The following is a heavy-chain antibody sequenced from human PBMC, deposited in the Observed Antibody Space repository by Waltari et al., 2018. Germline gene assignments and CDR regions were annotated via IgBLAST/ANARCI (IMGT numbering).Heavy chain of an antibody. Sequence: QLQLQESGPGLVKPSETLSLTCSVSGVSITSNRHYWGSIRQPPGQGLAWIGTMSYTGATYSSPSLESRFTVSRDTSKNQLSLKLVSVTAADTAVYYCATYIGASVGTAAFDVWGQGTMVAVSS. V-gene: IGHV4-39*01. CDR2: MSYTGAT. J-gene: IGHJ3*01. D-gene: IGHD1-1*01. CDR1: GVSITSNRHY. CDR3: ATYIGASVGTAAFDV.